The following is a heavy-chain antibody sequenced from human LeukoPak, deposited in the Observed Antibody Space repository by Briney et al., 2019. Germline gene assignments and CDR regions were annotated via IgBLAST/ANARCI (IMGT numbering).Heavy chain of an antibody. CDR2: IYYSGST. V-gene: IGHV4-59*01. J-gene: IGHJ4*02. CDR3: ARVDTAMVHFDY. D-gene: IGHD5-18*01. CDR1: VGSISSYY. Sequence: PSETLSLTCTVSVGSISSYYWSWLRQPPGKGVEGIGYIYYSGSTNYNPSLKSRGTISVEPSNRQFSLELSSVTAADTAEYYCARVDTAMVHFDYWGQGTLVTVSS.